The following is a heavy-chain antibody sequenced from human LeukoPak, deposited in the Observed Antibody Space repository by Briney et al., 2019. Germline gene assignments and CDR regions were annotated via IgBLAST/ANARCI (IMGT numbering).Heavy chain of an antibody. D-gene: IGHD3-9*01. CDR2: ISGSGGST. CDR3: AKESFDWPYTYFDY. Sequence: GGSLRLSCAASGFTFSDYYMSWIRQAPGKGLEWVSAISGSGGSTYYADSVKGRFTISRDNSKNTLYLQMNSLRAEDTAVYYCAKESFDWPYTYFDYWGQGTLVTVSS. V-gene: IGHV3-23*01. CDR1: GFTFSDYY. J-gene: IGHJ4*02.